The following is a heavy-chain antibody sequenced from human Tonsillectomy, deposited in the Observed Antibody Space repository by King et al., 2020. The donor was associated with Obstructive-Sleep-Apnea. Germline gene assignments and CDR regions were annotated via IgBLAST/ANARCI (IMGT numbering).Heavy chain of an antibody. J-gene: IGHJ4*02. V-gene: IGHV3-9*01. CDR1: GFTFDDYA. Sequence: VQLVESGGGLVQPGRSLRLSCAASGFTFDDYAMHWVRQAPGKGLEWVSGISWNSGSIGYADSVKGRFTISRDNAKNSLYLQMNSLRAEDTALYYCAKALYSGYDSGPDYWGQGTLVTVSS. D-gene: IGHD5-12*01. CDR2: ISWNSGSI. CDR3: AKALYSGYDSGPDY.